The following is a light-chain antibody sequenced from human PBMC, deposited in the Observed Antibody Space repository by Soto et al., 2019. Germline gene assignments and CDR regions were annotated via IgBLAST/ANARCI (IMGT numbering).Light chain of an antibody. J-gene: IGKJ4*01. CDR1: QSLLHSNGYNY. Sequence: DIVMTQSPLSLPVTPGEPASISCRSSQSLLHSNGYNYLDWYLQKPGQSPQLLIYLGSHRASGVPDRFSGSGSGTDFTLKISRVEAEDVGLYYGMQALQTPPTFGGGTKVEIK. CDR3: MQALQTPPT. CDR2: LGS. V-gene: IGKV2-28*01.